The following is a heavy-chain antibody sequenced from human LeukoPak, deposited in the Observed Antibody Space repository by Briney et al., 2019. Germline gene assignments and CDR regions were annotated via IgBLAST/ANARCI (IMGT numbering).Heavy chain of an antibody. CDR1: GFTFSSYA. CDR2: ISGSGGST. J-gene: IGHJ4*02. D-gene: IGHD1-1*01. CDR3: AKCRGTRLCWPSDY. V-gene: IGHV3-23*01. Sequence: GGSLRLSCAASGFTFSSYAMSWVRQGPGKGLEWVSAISGSGGSTYYADSVKGRFTISRDNSKNTLYLQMNSLRAEDTAVYYCAKCRGTRLCWPSDYWGQGTLVTVSS.